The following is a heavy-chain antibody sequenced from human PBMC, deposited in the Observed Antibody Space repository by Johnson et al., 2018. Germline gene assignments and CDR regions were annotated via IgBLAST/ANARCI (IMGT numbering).Heavy chain of an antibody. CDR3: ARDLAYSSSSTPFQH. V-gene: IGHV3-21*01. CDR1: GLSFSSYS. D-gene: IGHD6-6*01. CDR2: ISFGSSFR. J-gene: IGHJ1*01. Sequence: VQLVQSGGGLVKXGGSXRLXCAASGLSFSSYSMNWVRQAPGKGLEWVSFISFGSSFRYYADSVTGRFTISRDNAKNSLHLHMNSLRAEDPAVYYCARDLAYSSSSTPFQHWGQGTLVTVSS.